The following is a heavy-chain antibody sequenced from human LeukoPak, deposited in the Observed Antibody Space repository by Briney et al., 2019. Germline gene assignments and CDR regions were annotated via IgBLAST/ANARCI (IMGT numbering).Heavy chain of an antibody. CDR2: IYHGGTT. CDR3: ARARIAAGFDP. CDR1: GASITNSDW. V-gene: IGHV4-4*02. Sequence: SETLSLTCSVSGASITNSDWWTWVRQPPGEGLEWIGEIYHGGTTKYNPSLKSRVTISVDKSKNQFSLKLSSVTAADTAVYYCARARIAAGFDPWGQGTLVTVSS. J-gene: IGHJ5*02. D-gene: IGHD6-13*01.